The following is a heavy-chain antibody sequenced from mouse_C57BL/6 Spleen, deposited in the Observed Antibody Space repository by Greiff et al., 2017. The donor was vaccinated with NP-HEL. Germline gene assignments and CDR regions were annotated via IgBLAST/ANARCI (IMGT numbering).Heavy chain of an antibody. D-gene: IGHD2-5*01. CDR2: IFPGCGST. Sequence: QVQLQQSGPELVKPGASVKISCKASGYTFTDYYINWVKQRPGQGLEWIGWIFPGCGSTYYNEKFKGKATLTVDKSSSTAYMLLSSLTSEDSAVYFDARSMESNFSWFAYWGQGTLFTVSA. V-gene: IGHV1-75*01. CDR1: GYTFTDYY. J-gene: IGHJ3*01. CDR3: ARSMESNFSWFAY.